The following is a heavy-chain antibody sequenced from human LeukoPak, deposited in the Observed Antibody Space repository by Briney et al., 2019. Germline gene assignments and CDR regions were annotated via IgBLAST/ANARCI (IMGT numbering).Heavy chain of an antibody. V-gene: IGHV4-59*08. CDR2: IYYSWRT. CDR3: ARRGPELGYYYFDY. Sequence: SETLSLTCTVSGGSISSYYWSWIRQSPGKGLEWMGYIYYSWRTNYNPSLKSGVTISVDTSKNQFSLKLSSVTAADTAVYYCARRGPELGYYYFDYWGQGTLVTLSS. J-gene: IGHJ4*02. CDR1: GGSISSYY. D-gene: IGHD7-27*01.